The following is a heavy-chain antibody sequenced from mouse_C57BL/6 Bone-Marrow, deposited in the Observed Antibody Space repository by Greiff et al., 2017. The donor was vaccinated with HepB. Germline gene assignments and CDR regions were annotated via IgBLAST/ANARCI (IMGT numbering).Heavy chain of an antibody. D-gene: IGHD1-1*01. Sequence: VQLQESGAELVRPGTSVKVSCKASGYAFTNYLIEWVKQRPGQGLEWIGVINPGGGGTNYNEKFKGKATLTADKSSSTAYMQLSSLTSEDSAVYFCARYYGSSYGGFFDYWGQGTTLTVSS. CDR3: ARYYGSSYGGFFDY. CDR1: GYAFTNYL. J-gene: IGHJ2*01. CDR2: INPGGGGT. V-gene: IGHV1-54*01.